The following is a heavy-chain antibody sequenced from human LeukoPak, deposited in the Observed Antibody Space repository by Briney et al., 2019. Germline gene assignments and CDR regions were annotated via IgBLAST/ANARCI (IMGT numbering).Heavy chain of an antibody. J-gene: IGHJ3*02. CDR3: ARLHYGDYGGAFDI. CDR2: INPNSGGT. Sequence: ASVKVSCKASGYTFTGYYMHWVRQAPGQGLEWMGWINPNSGGTNYAQKFQGRVTMTRDTSISTAYMELRRLRSEDTAVYYCARLHYGDYGGAFDIWGQGTMVTVSS. CDR1: GYTFTGYY. V-gene: IGHV1-2*02. D-gene: IGHD4-17*01.